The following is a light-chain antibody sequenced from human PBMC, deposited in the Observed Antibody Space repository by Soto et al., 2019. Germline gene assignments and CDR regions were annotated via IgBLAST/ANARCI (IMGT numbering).Light chain of an antibody. CDR3: CSYAGSYTHYV. CDR1: SGDVGGYNY. CDR2: DVS. Sequence: QSVLAQPRSVSGSPGQSVTLSCTGTSGDVGGYNYVSWYQEHPGKAPKLMIYDVSKRPSGVPDRFSGSKSGNTASLTISGLKDEDEADYYCCSYAGSYTHYVFGTGTKVT. J-gene: IGLJ1*01. V-gene: IGLV2-11*01.